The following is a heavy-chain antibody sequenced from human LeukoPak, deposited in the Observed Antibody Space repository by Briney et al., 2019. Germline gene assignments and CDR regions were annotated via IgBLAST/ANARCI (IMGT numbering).Heavy chain of an antibody. CDR1: GFTFSSYW. Sequence: PGGSLRLSCAASGFTFSSYWIHWVRQAPGKGLVWVSRINSDGSSTSYADSVKGRFTISRDNAKNTLYLQMNSLRAEDTAVYYCARVLLGVSGLVPWGQGTLVTVSS. J-gene: IGHJ5*02. D-gene: IGHD6-19*01. CDR3: ARVLLGVSGLVP. V-gene: IGHV3-74*01. CDR2: INSDGSST.